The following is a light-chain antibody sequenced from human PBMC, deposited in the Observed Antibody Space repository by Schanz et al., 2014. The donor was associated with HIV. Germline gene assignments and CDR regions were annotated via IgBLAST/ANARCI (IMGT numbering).Light chain of an antibody. CDR3: AAWDDSLNGPV. CDR1: NSNIGSNT. J-gene: IGLJ2*01. V-gene: IGLV1-44*01. CDR2: SNN. Sequence: QSVLTQPPSASGTPGQRVTISCSGSNSNIGSNTVNWYQQLPGTAPKLRIYSNNQRPSGVPDRFSGSKSGTSASLAISGLQSEDEADYYCAAWDDSLNGPVFGGGTKLTVL.